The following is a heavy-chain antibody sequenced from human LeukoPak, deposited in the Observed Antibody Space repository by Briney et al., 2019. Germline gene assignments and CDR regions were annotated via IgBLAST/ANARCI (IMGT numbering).Heavy chain of an antibody. CDR1: GYIFTSSY. CDR3: ARRAQVERRHSQFDY. D-gene: IGHD1-1*01. J-gene: IGHJ4*02. V-gene: IGHV1-46*01. CDR2: INPSGGST. Sequence: GASVKLSCTASGYIFTSSYIHWVRQAPGQGLEWMGMINPSGGSTGYAQKFQGRVTMTRDMSTSTVYMELSSLRSEDTAVFYCARRAQVERRHSQFDYWGQGTLVTVSS.